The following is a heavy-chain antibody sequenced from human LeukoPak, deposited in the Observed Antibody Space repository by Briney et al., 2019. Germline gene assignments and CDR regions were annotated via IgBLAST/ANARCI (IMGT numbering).Heavy chain of an antibody. Sequence: GGSLRLSCAASGFTFSSYAMSWVRQAPGKGLEWVSAISGSGGSTYYADSVKGRFTISRDNSKNTLYLQMNSLRAEDTAVYYCAKEYYTWGGAITDAFDIWGQGTMVTVSS. D-gene: IGHD1-26*01. CDR2: ISGSGGST. CDR1: GFTFSSYA. CDR3: AKEYYTWGGAITDAFDI. V-gene: IGHV3-23*01. J-gene: IGHJ3*02.